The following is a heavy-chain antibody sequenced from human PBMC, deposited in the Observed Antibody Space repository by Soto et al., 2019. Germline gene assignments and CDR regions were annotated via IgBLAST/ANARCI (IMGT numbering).Heavy chain of an antibody. CDR2: IRSRANNFAT. D-gene: IGHD2-2*01. CDR1: GFTFSGAA. J-gene: IGHJ4*02. Sequence: EAQLVQSGGGLVQPGGSLKLSCAASGFTFSGAAMHWVRQASGKGLEWLGRIRSRANNFATAYAASVKGRFAISRDDSKSTAYLQMNSLKIEDTAVYYCTRGYCTSTTCWGLDYWGQGILVTVSS. V-gene: IGHV3-73*01. CDR3: TRGYCTSTTCWGLDY.